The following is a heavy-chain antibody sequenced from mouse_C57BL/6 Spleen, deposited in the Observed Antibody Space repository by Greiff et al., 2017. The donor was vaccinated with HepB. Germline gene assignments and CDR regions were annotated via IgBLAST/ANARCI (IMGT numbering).Heavy chain of an antibody. D-gene: IGHD1-1*01. CDR3: ATGSSHWYFDV. CDR1: GFTFSDYG. CDR2: ISSGSSTI. Sequence: EVKLMESGGGLVKPGGSLKLSCAASGFTFSDYGMHWVRQAPEKGLEWVAYISSGSSTIYYADTVKGRFTISRDNAKNTLFLQMTSLRSEDTAMYYCATGSSHWYFDVWGTGTTVTVSS. V-gene: IGHV5-17*01. J-gene: IGHJ1*03.